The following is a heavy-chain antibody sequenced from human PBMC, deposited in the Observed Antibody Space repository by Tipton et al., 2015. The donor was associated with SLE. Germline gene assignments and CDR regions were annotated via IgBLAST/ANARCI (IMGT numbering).Heavy chain of an antibody. V-gene: IGHV3-23*01. CDR2: ISGSGGST. CDR3: ATRQIYYFYGMDV. Sequence: SLRLSCAVSGITFSRHAMTWVRQAPGKGLEWVSIISGSGGSTEYADSMKGRFTISRDNSKNTLYLQMKSLRAEDTAVYYCATRQIYYFYGMDVWGQGTTVIVSS. CDR1: GITFSRHA. J-gene: IGHJ6*02.